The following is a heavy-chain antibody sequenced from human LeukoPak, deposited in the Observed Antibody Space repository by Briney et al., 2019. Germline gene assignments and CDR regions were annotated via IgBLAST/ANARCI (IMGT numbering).Heavy chain of an antibody. J-gene: IGHJ4*02. Sequence: ASVKVSCKASGYTFTGYYMRWVRQAPGQGLEWMGWINPNSGGTNYAQKFQGRVTMTRDTSISTAYMELSRLRSDDTAVYYCARSHSSSWYYFDYWGQGTLVTVSS. CDR2: INPNSGGT. D-gene: IGHD6-13*01. V-gene: IGHV1-2*02. CDR3: ARSHSSSWYYFDY. CDR1: GYTFTGYY.